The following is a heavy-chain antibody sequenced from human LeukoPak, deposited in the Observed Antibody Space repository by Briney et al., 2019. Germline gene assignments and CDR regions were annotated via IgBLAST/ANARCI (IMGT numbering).Heavy chain of an antibody. Sequence: AGGSLRLSCAASGFTFSSYWMSWVRQAPGKGLEWVANIKQDGSEKYYVDSVKGRFTISRDNAKNSLYLQMNSLRAEDTAVYYCARDLRYSSSWYAHFDYWGQGTLVTVSS. CDR2: IKQDGSEK. D-gene: IGHD6-13*01. CDR3: ARDLRYSSSWYAHFDY. V-gene: IGHV3-7*03. J-gene: IGHJ4*02. CDR1: GFTFSSYW.